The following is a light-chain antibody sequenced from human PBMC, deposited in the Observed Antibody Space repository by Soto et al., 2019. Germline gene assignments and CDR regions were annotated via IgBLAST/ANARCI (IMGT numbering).Light chain of an antibody. Sequence: DIQMTQSPSSLSASVGDRVTITCRASQAIGNYLAWYQQKPGKVPKLLIYTASTLQSGVPSRFSGSGSGTDFTLTISSLQPEDGATYYCQKYNSAPWTFGQGTKVEIK. CDR1: QAIGNY. J-gene: IGKJ1*01. CDR2: TAS. CDR3: QKYNSAPWT. V-gene: IGKV1-27*01.